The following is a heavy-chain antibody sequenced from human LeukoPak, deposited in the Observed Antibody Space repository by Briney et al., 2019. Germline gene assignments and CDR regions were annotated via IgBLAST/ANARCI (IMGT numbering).Heavy chain of an antibody. Sequence: PSETLSLTXTVSGGSISSSSYYWGWIRQPPGKGLEWIGSIYYSGSTYYNPSLKSRVTISVDTSKNQFSLKLSSVTAADTAVYYCARHLPTSTIFGVVIRTDYYYYYMDVWGKGTTVTVSS. CDR3: ARHLPTSTIFGVVIRTDYYYYYMDV. D-gene: IGHD3-3*01. CDR2: IYYSGST. V-gene: IGHV4-39*01. CDR1: GGSISSSSYY. J-gene: IGHJ6*03.